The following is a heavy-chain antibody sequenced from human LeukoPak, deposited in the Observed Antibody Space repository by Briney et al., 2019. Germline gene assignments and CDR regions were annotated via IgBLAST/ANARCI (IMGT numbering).Heavy chain of an antibody. J-gene: IGHJ6*04. CDR1: GFTFSSYE. Sequence: GGSLRLSCAASGFTFSSYEMNCVRQAPGKGLEWVSYISSSGSTIYYADSVKRRFTISRDNAKNSLYLQMSSLRAEDTAVYYCAELGITMIGGVWGKGTTVTISS. CDR3: AELGITMIGGV. V-gene: IGHV3-48*03. CDR2: ISSSGSTI. D-gene: IGHD3-10*02.